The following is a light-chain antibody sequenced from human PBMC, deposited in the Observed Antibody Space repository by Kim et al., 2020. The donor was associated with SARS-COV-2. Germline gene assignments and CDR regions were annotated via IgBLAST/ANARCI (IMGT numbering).Light chain of an antibody. Sequence: SVSPGQTASITCSGDKLGDKYGCWYQQKPGQSPVVVIYQDSKRPSGIPERFSGSNSGNTATLTISGTQAMDEADYYCQAWDSSTVVFGGGTKVTVL. CDR2: QDS. CDR1: KLGDKY. J-gene: IGLJ2*01. V-gene: IGLV3-1*01. CDR3: QAWDSSTVV.